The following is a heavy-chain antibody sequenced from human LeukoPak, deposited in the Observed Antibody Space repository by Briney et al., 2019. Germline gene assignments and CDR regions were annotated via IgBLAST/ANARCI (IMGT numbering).Heavy chain of an antibody. V-gene: IGHV3-74*01. J-gene: IGHJ4*02. CDR2: INSDGTDT. Sequence: PGGSLRLSCATSGFTFSTYWMHWVRQAPGKGPVWVSRINSDGTDTSYADSVKGRFTISRDNAKNTLYLQMNSLRAEDTAMYFCARDGYNWVHFDYWGQGTLVTVSS. D-gene: IGHD5-24*01. CDR3: ARDGYNWVHFDY. CDR1: GFTFSTYW.